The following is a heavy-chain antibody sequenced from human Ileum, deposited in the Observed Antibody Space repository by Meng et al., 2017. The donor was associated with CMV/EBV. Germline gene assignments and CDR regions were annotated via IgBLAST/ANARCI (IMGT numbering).Heavy chain of an antibody. CDR3: ASGGNFGYYYGMDV. CDR2: ISSSGSTI. CDR1: GFTFSSYE. J-gene: IGHJ6*02. Sequence: GESLRLSCAASGFTFSSYEMNWVRQAPGKGLEWVSYISSSGSTIYYADSVKGRFTISRDNAKNSLYLQMNSLRAEDTAVYYCASGGNFGYYYGMDVWGQGTTVTVSS. D-gene: IGHD4-23*01. V-gene: IGHV3-48*03.